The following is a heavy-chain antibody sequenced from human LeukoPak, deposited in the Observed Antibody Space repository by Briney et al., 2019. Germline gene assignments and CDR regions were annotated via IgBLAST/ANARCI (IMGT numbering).Heavy chain of an antibody. CDR3: GGDYSNRLDY. J-gene: IGHJ4*02. V-gene: IGHV4-34*08. Sequence: GSLRLSCVASGFTFSSYAMSWIRQPPGKGLEWIGEINHSGSTNYNPSLKSRVTISVDTSKNQFSLKLSSVTAADTAVYYCGGDYSNRLDYWGQGTLVTVSS. CDR2: INHSGST. CDR1: GFTFSSYA. D-gene: IGHD4-11*01.